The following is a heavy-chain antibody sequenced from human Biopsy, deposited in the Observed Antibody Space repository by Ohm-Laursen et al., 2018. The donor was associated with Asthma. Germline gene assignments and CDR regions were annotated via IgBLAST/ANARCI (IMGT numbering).Heavy chain of an antibody. Sequence: RSLRLSCAASGFSFSNFGMHWVRQAPGKGLEWVAVISYDGGNKFYGDSEKGRFTLSRDNSRNTLYLQMNSLRVEDTAIYYCARTHDRWTSIQDDALDIWGQGTMVIVSS. CDR2: ISYDGGNK. J-gene: IGHJ3*02. D-gene: IGHD2/OR15-2a*01. CDR3: ARTHDRWTSIQDDALDI. CDR1: GFSFSNFG. V-gene: IGHV3-30*03.